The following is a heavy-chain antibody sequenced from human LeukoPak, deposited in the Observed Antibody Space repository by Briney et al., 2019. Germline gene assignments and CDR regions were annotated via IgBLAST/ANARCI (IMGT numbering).Heavy chain of an antibody. CDR2: IYHSGST. CDR1: NYSISTVYY. Sequence: SETLSLTCTISNYSISTVYYWGWVRQPPGKGLEWIGSIYHSGSTYYNPSLKSRVTISVDTSKNQFSLKLSSVTAADTAVYYCARVVPAAIGDAFDIWGQGTMVTVSS. J-gene: IGHJ3*02. D-gene: IGHD2-2*02. V-gene: IGHV4-38-2*02. CDR3: ARVVPAAIGDAFDI.